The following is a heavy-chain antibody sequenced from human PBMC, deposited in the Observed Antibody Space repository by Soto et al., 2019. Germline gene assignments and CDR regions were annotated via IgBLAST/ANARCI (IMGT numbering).Heavy chain of an antibody. V-gene: IGHV3-74*01. Sequence: PGGSLRLSCAASGFTFSSYAMSWVRQAPGKGLVWVSGINGGGSSTTYADSVKGRFTISRDNAKYTLYLQMNSLRVEDTAVYYCARRDAAMVMIWGQGTLVTVSS. D-gene: IGHD5-18*01. CDR1: GFTFSSYA. J-gene: IGHJ4*02. CDR2: INGGGSST. CDR3: ARRDAAMVMI.